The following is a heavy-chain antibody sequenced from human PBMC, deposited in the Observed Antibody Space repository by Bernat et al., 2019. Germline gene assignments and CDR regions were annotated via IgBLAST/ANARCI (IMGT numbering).Heavy chain of an antibody. Sequence: QVTLRESGPALVKPTQTLTLTCTFSGFSLSTSGMCVSWIRQPPGKALEWLARIDWDDDKYYSTYLKTRLTISKDTSKNQVVLTMTNMDPGDTATYYCAQEIQSSGWYLRALNWFDPWGQGTQVTVSS. D-gene: IGHD6-19*01. CDR1: GFSLSTSGMC. J-gene: IGHJ5*02. CDR2: IDWDDDK. CDR3: AQEIQSSGWYLRALNWFDP. V-gene: IGHV2-70*15.